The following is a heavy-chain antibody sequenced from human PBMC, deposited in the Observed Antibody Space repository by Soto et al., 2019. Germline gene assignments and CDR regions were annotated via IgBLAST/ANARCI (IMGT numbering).Heavy chain of an antibody. CDR2: ISGSGGST. CDR3: ATKTVSSSWFDT. CDR1: GFTFSSYA. Sequence: GGSLRLSCAASGFTFSSYAMSWVRQAPGKGLEWVSAISGSGGSTYYADSVKGRFTISRDNSKNTLYLQMNSLRAEDTAVYYCATKTVSSSWFDTWGQGTLVTVSS. J-gene: IGHJ5*02. V-gene: IGHV3-23*01. D-gene: IGHD4-4*01.